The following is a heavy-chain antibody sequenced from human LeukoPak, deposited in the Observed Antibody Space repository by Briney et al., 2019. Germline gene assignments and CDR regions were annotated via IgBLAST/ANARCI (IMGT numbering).Heavy chain of an antibody. CDR2: IIPIFGTA. V-gene: IGHV1-69*05. J-gene: IGHJ4*02. CDR3: ARGGVVRGVIMAY. CDR1: GGTFSSYA. D-gene: IGHD3-10*01. Sequence: ASVKVSCKASGGTFSSYAISWVRQAPGQGLEWMGGIIPIFGTANYAQKFQGRVTITTDESTSTASMQLSSLRSEDTAVYYCARGGVVRGVIMAYWGQGTLVTVSS.